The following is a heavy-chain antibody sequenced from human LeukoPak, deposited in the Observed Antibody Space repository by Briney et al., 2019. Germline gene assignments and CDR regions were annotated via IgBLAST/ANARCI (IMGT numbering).Heavy chain of an antibody. D-gene: IGHD6-13*01. CDR1: GFTFSHYA. J-gene: IGHJ4*02. CDR2: ISYDGRHK. Sequence: GGSLRLSCAASGFTFSHYAMQWVRQAPAKGLEWVAVISYDGRHKYYADSVKGRFTISRDDSNSTLYLQMNTLRAGDTAVYYCGRGISAAGDYWGQGTLVTVST. V-gene: IGHV3-30*01. CDR3: GRGISAAGDY.